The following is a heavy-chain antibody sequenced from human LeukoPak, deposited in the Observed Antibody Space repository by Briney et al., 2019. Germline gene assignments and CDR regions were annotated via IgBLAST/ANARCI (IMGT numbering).Heavy chain of an antibody. V-gene: IGHV1-2*02. CDR2: INPNSGGT. Sequence: ASVKVSCKASGYTFTGYYMHWVRQAPGQGLEWMGWINPNSGGTNYAQKFQGRVTMTRDTSISTAYMELSRLRPDDTAVYYCARDLGSSSSDAFDIWGQGTMVTVSS. J-gene: IGHJ3*02. CDR1: GYTFTGYY. D-gene: IGHD6-6*01. CDR3: ARDLGSSSSDAFDI.